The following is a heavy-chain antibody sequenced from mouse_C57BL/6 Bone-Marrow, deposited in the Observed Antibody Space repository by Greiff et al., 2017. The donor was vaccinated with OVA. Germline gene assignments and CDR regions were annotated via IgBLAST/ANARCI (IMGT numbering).Heavy chain of an antibody. CDR1: GYSFTDYN. CDR2: INPNYGTT. D-gene: IGHD4-1*01. J-gene: IGHJ3*01. V-gene: IGHV1-39*01. CDR3: ARYWDEAY. Sequence: VQLKESGPELVKPGASVKISCKASGYSFTDYNMNWVKQSNGKSLEWIGVINPNYGTTSYNQKFKGKATLTVDQSSSTAYMQLNSLASEDSAVYSGARYWDEAYWGQGTLVTVSA.